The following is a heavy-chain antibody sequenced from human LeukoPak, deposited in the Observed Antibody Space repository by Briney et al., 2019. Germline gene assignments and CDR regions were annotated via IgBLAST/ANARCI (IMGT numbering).Heavy chain of an antibody. CDR3: ARGSRGYYYYDSSGYYYFDY. CDR1: GGSIGSTSYY. J-gene: IGHJ4*02. V-gene: IGHV4-39*01. D-gene: IGHD3-22*01. Sequence: SETLSLTCTVSGGSIGSTSYYWGWIRQPPGKGLEWIGSIYYSGSTYYNPSLKSRVTISVDTSKNQFSLELSSVTAADTAVYYCARGSRGYYYYDSSGYYYFDYWGQGTLVTVSS. CDR2: IYYSGST.